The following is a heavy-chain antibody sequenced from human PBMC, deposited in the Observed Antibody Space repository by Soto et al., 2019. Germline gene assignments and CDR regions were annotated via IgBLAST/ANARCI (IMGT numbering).Heavy chain of an antibody. D-gene: IGHD5-12*01. Sequence: SETLSLTCTVSGGSINSGGYYWNWIRQHPGKGLEWIGYIYYSGSTYYNPSLKSRVTISVDTSKNQFSLKLSSVTAADTAVYYCARVAVATTEYYYCGMDVWGQGTTVTVSS. CDR1: GGSINSGGYY. CDR3: ARVAVATTEYYYCGMDV. J-gene: IGHJ6*02. CDR2: IYYSGST. V-gene: IGHV4-31*03.